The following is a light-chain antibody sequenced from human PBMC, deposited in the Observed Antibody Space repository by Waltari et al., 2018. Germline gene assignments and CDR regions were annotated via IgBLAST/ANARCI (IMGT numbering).Light chain of an antibody. CDR1: QSVSSN. V-gene: IGKV3-11*01. CDR2: DAS. Sequence: EIVLTQSPATLSLSPGERATLSCRASQSVSSNLGWYQQKPGLAPRLLIFDASNRATGIPARFSGSGSGTDFTLTISSLEPEDFAVYYCQQRGIWPRTFGQSTKLGIK. CDR3: QQRGIWPRT. J-gene: IGKJ2*01.